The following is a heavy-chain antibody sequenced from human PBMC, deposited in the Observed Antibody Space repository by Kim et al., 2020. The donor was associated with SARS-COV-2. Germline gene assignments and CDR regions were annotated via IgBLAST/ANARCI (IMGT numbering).Heavy chain of an antibody. CDR2: ISGSGGST. Sequence: GGSLRLSCAASGFTFSSYAMSWVRQAPGKGLEWVSAISGSGGSTYYADSVKGRFTISRDNSKNTLYLQMNSLRAEDTAVYYCAKPIAAAGGTIYGMDVWGQGTTVTVSS. V-gene: IGHV3-23*01. J-gene: IGHJ6*02. CDR3: AKPIAAAGGTIYGMDV. D-gene: IGHD6-13*01. CDR1: GFTFSSYA.